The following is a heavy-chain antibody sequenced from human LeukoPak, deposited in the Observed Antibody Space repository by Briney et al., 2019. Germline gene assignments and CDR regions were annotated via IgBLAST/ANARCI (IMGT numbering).Heavy chain of an antibody. V-gene: IGHV3-74*01. CDR3: TRGAIGAPGPIDY. CDR1: GFIFSDYW. Sequence: GGSLRLSCAASGFIFSDYWMHWVRQAPGKGLVWVSRIKSDGSGTNYADSVKGRFTISRDNAENTLYLQMNSLRAEDTAVYYCTRGAIGAPGPIDYWGQGTLVTVSS. J-gene: IGHJ4*02. CDR2: IKSDGSGT. D-gene: IGHD6-13*01.